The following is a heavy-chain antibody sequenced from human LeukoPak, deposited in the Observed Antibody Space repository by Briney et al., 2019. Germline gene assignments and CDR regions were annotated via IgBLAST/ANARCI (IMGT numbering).Heavy chain of an antibody. CDR3: ARSTFEGPNY. CDR2: IYTSGST. J-gene: IGHJ4*02. Sequence: SQTLSLTCTVSGGSISSGSYYWSWIRQPAGKGLEWIGRIYTSGSTNYNPSLKSRVTISVDTSKNQFSLKLSSVTAADTAVYYCARSTFEGPNYWGQGTLVTVSS. D-gene: IGHD3-16*01. CDR1: GGSISSGSYY. V-gene: IGHV4-61*02.